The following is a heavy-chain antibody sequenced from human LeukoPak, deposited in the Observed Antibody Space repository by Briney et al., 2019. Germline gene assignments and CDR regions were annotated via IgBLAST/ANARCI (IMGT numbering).Heavy chain of an antibody. CDR2: ISWNSGSI. CDR1: GFTFDDYA. Sequence: GRSLRLSCAASGFTFDDYAMHWVRHAPGKGLEWVSGISWNSGSIGYADSVKGRFTISRDNAKNSLYLQMNSLRAEDTAVYYCARDPEGDYDWGQGTLVTVSS. CDR3: ARDPEGDYD. D-gene: IGHD4-17*01. J-gene: IGHJ4*02. V-gene: IGHV3-9*01.